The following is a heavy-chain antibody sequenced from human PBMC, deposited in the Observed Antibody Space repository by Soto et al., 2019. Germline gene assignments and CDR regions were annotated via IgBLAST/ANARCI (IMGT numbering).Heavy chain of an antibody. CDR1: GYIFSNFG. V-gene: IGHV1-18*01. CDR3: ARDKGYGFGWSSSSGMDV. J-gene: IGHJ6*02. CDR2: ISGHNGNT. Sequence: ASVKVSCKASGYIFSNFGLSWVRQAPGQGLEWMGWISGHNGNTNSAEKFQGRVTMTTDTSTSTAYMEVRSLTSDDTAVYYCARDKGYGFGWSSSSGMDVWGQGTTVTVSS. D-gene: IGHD5-18*01.